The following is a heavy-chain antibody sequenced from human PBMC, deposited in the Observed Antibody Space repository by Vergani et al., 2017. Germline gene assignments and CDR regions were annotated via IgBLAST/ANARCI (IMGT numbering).Heavy chain of an antibody. CDR2: IYSTGST. V-gene: IGHV4-59*13. Sequence: QVQLQQWGAGLLNSSETLSLTCTVSGGSFNTYYWSWIRQSPGKGLEWIGYIYSTGSTNYNPSLNSRVTMSVDTSKNQFSLKLRSVTAADTAVYFCARVMYRDEASTGYRLEGMDIWGQGTTVTISS. J-gene: IGHJ6*02. CDR3: ARVMYRDEASTGYRLEGMDI. CDR1: GGSFNTYY. D-gene: IGHD3-9*01.